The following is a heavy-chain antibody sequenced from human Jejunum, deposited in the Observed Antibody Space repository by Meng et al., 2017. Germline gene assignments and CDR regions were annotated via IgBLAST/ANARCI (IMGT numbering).Heavy chain of an antibody. Sequence: GESLKISCVASGFSFSIYGMSWVRQAPGKGLEWVSSIRGSDGLTYYADSVKGRFTISSDASKNMLFLQMNSLRAEDTAVYYCTKDTTAGDFFTSDYWGQGTLVTVSS. J-gene: IGHJ4*02. CDR3: TKDTTAGDFFTSDY. CDR1: GFSFSIYG. D-gene: IGHD2/OR15-2a*01. CDR2: IRGSDGLT. V-gene: IGHV3-23*01.